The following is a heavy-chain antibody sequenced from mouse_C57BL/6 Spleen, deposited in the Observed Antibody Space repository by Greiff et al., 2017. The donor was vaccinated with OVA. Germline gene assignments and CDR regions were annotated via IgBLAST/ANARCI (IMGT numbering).Heavy chain of an antibody. CDR3: ARLTGMYYFDY. CDR2: INPSTGGT. J-gene: IGHJ2*01. V-gene: IGHV1-42*01. Sequence: EVKLQQSGPELVKPGASVKISCKASGYSFTGYYMNWVKQSPEKSLEWIGEINPSTGGTTYNQKFKAKATLTVDKSSSTAYMQLKSLTSEDSAVYYCARLTGMYYFDYWGQGTTLTVSS. CDR1: GYSFTGYY. D-gene: IGHD4-1*01.